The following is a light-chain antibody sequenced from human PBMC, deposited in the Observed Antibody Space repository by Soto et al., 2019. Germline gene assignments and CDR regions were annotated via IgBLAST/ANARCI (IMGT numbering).Light chain of an antibody. J-gene: IGKJ5*01. CDR1: HSFLSNCKHC. CDR2: LAC. CDR3: QQYHHDPST. V-gene: IGKV4-1*01. Sequence: PVSPGERANICCRPSHSFLSNCKHCLAGFQQKPGKPHKCVMQLACSLGCGVPYRSSGGAFGTDYTVTISNVQDEDVPVYYCQQYHHDPSTFSEVPRLEIK.